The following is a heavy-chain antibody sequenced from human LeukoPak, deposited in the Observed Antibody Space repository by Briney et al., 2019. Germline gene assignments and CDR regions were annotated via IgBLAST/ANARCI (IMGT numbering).Heavy chain of an antibody. CDR1: GGSISRYY. CDR3: ARDVGGDTGAFDI. V-gene: IGHV4-4*07. J-gene: IGHJ3*02. CDR2: IYTSGST. D-gene: IGHD5-18*01. Sequence: PSETLSLTCPVTGGSISRYYWSGIRQPDGQGLEWIERIYTSGSTNYNPSLKSRVTMSVDTSKNQFSLKLSSVTAADTAVYYCARDVGGDTGAFDIWGQGTMVTVSS.